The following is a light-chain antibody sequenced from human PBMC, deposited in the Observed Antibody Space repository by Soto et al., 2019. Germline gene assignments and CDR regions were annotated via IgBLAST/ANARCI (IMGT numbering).Light chain of an antibody. CDR1: QSINSN. CDR3: QQYNTWRSIS. V-gene: IGKV3-15*01. CDR2: DTS. J-gene: IGKJ5*01. Sequence: ENVLTQSPGTLSLSPGDRATLSCRASQSINSNLAWYQQQPGQAPRLLIYDTSTRAAGIPARFTGSGSGTDFTLTICSLQSEDFAVYYCQQYNTWRSISFGQGTRLEIK.